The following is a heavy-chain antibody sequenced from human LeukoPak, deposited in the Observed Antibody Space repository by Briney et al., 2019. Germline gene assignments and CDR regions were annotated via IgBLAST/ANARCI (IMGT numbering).Heavy chain of an antibody. CDR2: ISAYNGNT. J-gene: IGHJ4*02. CDR1: GYTFTSYG. V-gene: IGHV1-18*01. CDR3: ARDPDIVVVPAEMDY. Sequence: ASVKVSCKASGYTFTSYGISWVRQAPGQGLEWMGWISAYNGNTNYAQKLQGRVTMTTDTSTSTAYMELRSLRSDDTAVYYCARDPDIVVVPAEMDYWGQGTLVTVSS. D-gene: IGHD2-2*01.